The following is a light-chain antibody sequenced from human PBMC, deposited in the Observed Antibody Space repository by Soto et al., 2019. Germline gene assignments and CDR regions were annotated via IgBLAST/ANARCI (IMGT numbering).Light chain of an antibody. V-gene: IGLV2-11*01. CDR3: CSYAGTYTYV. CDR2: DVS. Sequence: QSVLTQPRSVSGSPGQSVTISCTGTSSDAGGYNYVSWYQQHPGKAPKLMIYDVSKRPSGVPDRFSGSKSGNTASLTISGLQAEDEADYSCCSYAGTYTYVFGTGTKLTVL. J-gene: IGLJ1*01. CDR1: SSDAGGYNY.